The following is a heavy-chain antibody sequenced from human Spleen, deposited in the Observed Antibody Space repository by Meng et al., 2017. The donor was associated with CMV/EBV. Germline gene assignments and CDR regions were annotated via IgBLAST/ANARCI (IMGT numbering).Heavy chain of an antibody. CDR1: GFTFGDYA. J-gene: IGHJ6*02. V-gene: IGHV3-49*04. CDR2: IRSKAYGGTT. Sequence: GESLKISCTASGFTFGDYAMSWVRQAPGKGLEWVGFIRSKAYGGTTEYAASVKGRFTISRDDSKSIAYLQMNSLKTEDTAVYYCVRLGKWPKGPGYYDYGMDVWGQGTTVTVSS. CDR3: VRLGKWPKGPGYYDYGMDV. D-gene: IGHD5-12*01.